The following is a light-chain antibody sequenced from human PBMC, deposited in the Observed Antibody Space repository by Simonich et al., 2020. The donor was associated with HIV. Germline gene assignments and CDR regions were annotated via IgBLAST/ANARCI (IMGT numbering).Light chain of an antibody. CDR1: QNILYNSNNKNY. CDR2: WAS. CDR3: QQYYSTPYT. V-gene: IGKV4-1*01. J-gene: IGKJ2*01. Sequence: DIVMTQSPDSLAVSLGERATINCKSSQNILYNSNNKNYLAWYQQKPGQPPKLLIYWASTREYGVPDRFSGSGSGTDFTLTISSLQAEDVAVYYCQQYYSTPYTFGQGTKLEIK.